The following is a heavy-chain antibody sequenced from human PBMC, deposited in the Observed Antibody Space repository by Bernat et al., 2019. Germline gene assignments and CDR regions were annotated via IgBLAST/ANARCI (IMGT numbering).Heavy chain of an antibody. V-gene: IGHV4-31*03. CDR3: ATWISITIFGASFDY. Sequence: QVQLQESGPGLVKPSQTLSLTCTVSGGPISSGGYYWSWIRQHPGKGLERTGYIYYSGSTYYNPSLKSRVTISVDTTKNQFSLRMSSGTAAGTAMYCCATWISITIFGASFDYWGRGTLVTVSS. J-gene: IGHJ4*01. CDR2: IYYSGST. D-gene: IGHD3-3*01. CDR1: GGPISSGGYY.